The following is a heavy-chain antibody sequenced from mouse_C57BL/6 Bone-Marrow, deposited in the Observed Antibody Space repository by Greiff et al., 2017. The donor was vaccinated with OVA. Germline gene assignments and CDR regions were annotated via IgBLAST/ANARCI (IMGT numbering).Heavy chain of an antibody. CDR2: IRSKSNNYAT. J-gene: IGHJ4*01. V-gene: IGHV10-1*01. Sequence: EVHLVESGGGLVQPKGSLKLSCAASGFSFNTYAMNWVRPAPGTGLEWVARIRSKSNNYATYYADSVKNRFTISRDDSESMLYLQMNNLKTEDTAMYYGVRYYYGSSSRAMDYWGQGTSVTVSS. CDR3: VRYYYGSSSRAMDY. D-gene: IGHD1-1*01. CDR1: GFSFNTYA.